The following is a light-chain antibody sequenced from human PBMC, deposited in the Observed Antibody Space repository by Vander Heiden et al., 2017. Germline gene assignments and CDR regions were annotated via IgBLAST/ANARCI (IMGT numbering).Light chain of an antibody. Sequence: QMTQSPSSLSASVGDRVTITCQASHDINDCLNWYHQKPGKAPKLLIYDVSHLEAGVPSWFSGGGSGRDFPPTISGLQPEDIGTYYCQQFDYLPTFGPGTKVEI. CDR3: QQFDYLPT. J-gene: IGKJ1*01. CDR1: HDINDC. V-gene: IGKV1-33*01. CDR2: DVS.